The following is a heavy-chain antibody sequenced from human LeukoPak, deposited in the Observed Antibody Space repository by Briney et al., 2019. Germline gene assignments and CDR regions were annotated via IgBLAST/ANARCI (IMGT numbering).Heavy chain of an antibody. Sequence: SETLSLTCAVYGGSFSGYYWSWIRQPPGKGLEWIGEINHSGSTNYNPSLKSRVTISVDTSKNQFSLKLSSVTAADTAVYYCARDPGYYGSGSRGAFDYWGQGTLVTVFS. D-gene: IGHD3-10*01. V-gene: IGHV4-34*01. CDR2: INHSGST. CDR3: ARDPGYYGSGSRGAFDY. CDR1: GGSFSGYY. J-gene: IGHJ4*02.